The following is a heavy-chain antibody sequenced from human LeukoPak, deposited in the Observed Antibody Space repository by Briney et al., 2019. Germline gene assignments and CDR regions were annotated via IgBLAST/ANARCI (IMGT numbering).Heavy chain of an antibody. CDR2: ISSGGSYT. J-gene: IGHJ4*02. V-gene: IGHV3-11*03. Sequence: YYWGWIRQPPGKGLEWVSYISSGGSYTNFADSVKGRFTISRDNAKNSLYLQMNSLRADDTAVYYCARNYFQGVPGVYWGQGTLVTVSS. D-gene: IGHD3-10*01. CDR3: ARNYFQGVPGVY. CDR1: YY.